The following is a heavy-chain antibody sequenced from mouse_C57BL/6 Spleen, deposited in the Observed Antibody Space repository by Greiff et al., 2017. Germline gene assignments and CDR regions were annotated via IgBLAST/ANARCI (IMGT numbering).Heavy chain of an antibody. J-gene: IGHJ2*01. V-gene: IGHV10-1*01. D-gene: IGHD2-4*01. CDR3: VRGYYDYDYFDY. Sequence: EVKLVESGGGLVQPKGSLKLSCAASGFSFNTYAMNWVRQAPGKGLEWVARIRSKSNNYATYYADSVKDRFTISRDDSESMLYLQMNNLKTEDTAMYYCVRGYYDYDYFDYWGQGTTLTVSS. CDR2: IRSKSNNYAT. CDR1: GFSFNTYA.